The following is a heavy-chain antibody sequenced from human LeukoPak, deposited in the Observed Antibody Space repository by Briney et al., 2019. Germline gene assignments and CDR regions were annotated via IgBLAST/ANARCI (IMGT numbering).Heavy chain of an antibody. V-gene: IGHV3-21*01. Sequence: GGSLRLSCAASGFTFSSYSMNWVRQAPGKWLEWVSSISSISSYIYYADSVKGVFTIYRDNDKNSLYLQMNSLRAEDTAVYYCARVDFWSGYYNFDYWGQGTLVTVSS. CDR3: ARVDFWSGYYNFDY. J-gene: IGHJ4*02. CDR2: ISSISSYI. CDR1: GFTFSSYS. D-gene: IGHD3-3*01.